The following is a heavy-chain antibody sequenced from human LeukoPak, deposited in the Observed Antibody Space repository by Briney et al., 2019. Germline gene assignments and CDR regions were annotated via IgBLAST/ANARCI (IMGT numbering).Heavy chain of an antibody. CDR3: ARSVVGYSSWGEYYYYYMDV. Sequence: ASVKVSCKASGGTFSSYVISWVRQAPGQGLEWMGWISAYNGNTNYAQKLQGRVTMTTDTSTSTAYMELRSLRSDDTAVYYCARSVVGYSSWGEYYYYYMDVWGKGTTVTVSS. J-gene: IGHJ6*03. CDR1: GGTFSSYV. V-gene: IGHV1-18*01. D-gene: IGHD6-13*01. CDR2: ISAYNGNT.